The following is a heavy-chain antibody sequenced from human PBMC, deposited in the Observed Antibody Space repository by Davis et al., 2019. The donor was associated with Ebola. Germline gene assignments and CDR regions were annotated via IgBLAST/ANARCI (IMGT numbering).Heavy chain of an antibody. V-gene: IGHV1-8*01. D-gene: IGHD3-10*01. CDR2: MNPNSGNT. CDR1: GYTFTSYD. Sequence: AASVKVSCKASGYTFTSYDINWVRQATGQGLEWMGWMNPNSGNTGYAQKFQGRVTMTRNTSISTACMVLSSMRSEDTAVYYCARDLVWFRESAYYYYYGMDVWGQGTTVTVSS. CDR3: ARDLVWFRESAYYYYYGMDV. J-gene: IGHJ6*02.